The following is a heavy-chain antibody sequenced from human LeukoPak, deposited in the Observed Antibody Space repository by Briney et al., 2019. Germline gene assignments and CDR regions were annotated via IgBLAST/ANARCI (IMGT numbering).Heavy chain of an antibody. V-gene: IGHV3-23*03. Sequence: GGSLRLSCAASGVTFSDSAIHWVRQASGKGLEWVSVIGHDGRNIHYADSVKGRFTISRDTSKKTLYLQMTSLRADDTALYFCAHYQQRPPVIDGWGQGTTVTVSS. D-gene: IGHD1/OR15-1a*01. J-gene: IGHJ6*02. CDR2: IGHDGRNI. CDR1: GVTFSDSA. CDR3: AHYQQRPPVIDG.